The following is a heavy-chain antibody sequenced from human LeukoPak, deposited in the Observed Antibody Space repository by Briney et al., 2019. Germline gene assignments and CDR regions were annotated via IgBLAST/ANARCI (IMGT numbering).Heavy chain of an antibody. CDR1: GYTFTSYG. J-gene: IGHJ4*02. CDR2: ISAYNGNT. Sequence: ASVKVSCKASGYTFTSYGISWVRQAPGQGLEWMGWISAYNGNTNYAQKLQGRVTMTTDTSTSTAYMELRSLRSDDTAVYYCARDRHDYDILTGYYNRPFDYWGQGTLVTVSS. V-gene: IGHV1-18*01. D-gene: IGHD3-9*01. CDR3: ARDRHDYDILTGYYNRPFDY.